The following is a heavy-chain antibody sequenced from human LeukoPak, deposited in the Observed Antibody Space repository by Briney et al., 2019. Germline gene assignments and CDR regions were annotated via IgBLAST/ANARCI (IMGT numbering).Heavy chain of an antibody. D-gene: IGHD3-22*01. CDR1: GFTFDDYA. CDR2: ISWNSGSI. Sequence: GGSLRLSCAASGFTFDDYAMHWVRQAPRKGLEWVSGISWNSGSIGYADSVKGRFTISRDNAKNSLYLQMNSLRAEDMALYYCAKAYYYDSSGYYYLDYWGQGTLVTVSS. V-gene: IGHV3-9*03. CDR3: AKAYYYDSSGYYYLDY. J-gene: IGHJ4*02.